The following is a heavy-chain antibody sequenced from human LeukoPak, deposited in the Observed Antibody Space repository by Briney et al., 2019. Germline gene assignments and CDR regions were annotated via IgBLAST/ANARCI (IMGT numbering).Heavy chain of an antibody. D-gene: IGHD1-14*01. Sequence: PGGSLRLSCAASGFTFSSYWMSWIRQAPGKGLEWVANIKQDGSEKYYVDSVKGRFTIARDNAENSLYLQMNSLRAEDTAVYYCARIHITDDAFDIWGQGTRVTVSS. V-gene: IGHV3-7*01. CDR2: IKQDGSEK. CDR3: ARIHITDDAFDI. J-gene: IGHJ3*02. CDR1: GFTFSSYW.